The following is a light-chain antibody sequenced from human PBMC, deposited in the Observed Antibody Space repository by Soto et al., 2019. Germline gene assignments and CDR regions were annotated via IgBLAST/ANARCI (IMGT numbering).Light chain of an antibody. V-gene: IGLV2-14*03. CDR3: CSYAGSSWV. CDR1: HNDVGHDNF. CDR2: DVT. J-gene: IGLJ3*02. Sequence: QSALAQPASVSGSPGQSITISCTGTHNDVGHDNFVSWYQQHPDKVPKLIIYDVTRRASGISSRFSASKSGNTASLAISGLQAEDEADYYCCSYAGSSWVFGGGTKVTVL.